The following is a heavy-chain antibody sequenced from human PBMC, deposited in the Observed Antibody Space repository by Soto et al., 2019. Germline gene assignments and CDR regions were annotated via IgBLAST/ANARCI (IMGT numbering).Heavy chain of an antibody. D-gene: IGHD2-2*02. V-gene: IGHV4-34*01. CDR3: ARVGSAYCSSKSCYTSRAFDI. CDR2: INHSGST. CDR1: GGSFSGYY. J-gene: IGHJ3*02. Sequence: PAETLSLTCAVYGGSFSGYYWSWIRQPPGKGLEWIGEINHSGSTNYNPSLKSRVTISVDTSKNQFSLKLSSVTAADTAVYYCARVGSAYCSSKSCYTSRAFDIWGQGKMVTVSS.